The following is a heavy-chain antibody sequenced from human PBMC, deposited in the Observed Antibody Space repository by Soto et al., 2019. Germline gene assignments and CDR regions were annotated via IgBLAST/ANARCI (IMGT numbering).Heavy chain of an antibody. D-gene: IGHD3-3*01. V-gene: IGHV1-18*01. CDR2: ISAYNGNT. Sequence: ASVKVSCKASGYTFTSDGISWVRQAPGQGLEWMGWISAYNGNTNYAQKLQGRVTMNTDTSTSTAYMELRSLRSDDTAVYYCARDRRFLEWLSTIYYYYGMDVWGQGTTVTVSS. CDR1: GYTFTSDG. J-gene: IGHJ6*02. CDR3: ARDRRFLEWLSTIYYYYGMDV.